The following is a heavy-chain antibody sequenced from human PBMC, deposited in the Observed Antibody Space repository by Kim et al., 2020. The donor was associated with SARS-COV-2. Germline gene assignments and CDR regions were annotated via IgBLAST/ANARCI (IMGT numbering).Heavy chain of an antibody. J-gene: IGHJ4*02. Sequence: ASVKVSCKASGYTFTSYAIHWARQAPGQSLEWMGWINGGNGNTKYSQKFQGRVTIIRDTSASTAYMELSSLTSEDTAVYYCARGPLYGSGSYHLDYWGQGTLVTVSS. CDR2: INGGNGNT. D-gene: IGHD3-10*01. CDR3: ARGPLYGSGSYHLDY. CDR1: GYTFTSYA. V-gene: IGHV1-3*01.